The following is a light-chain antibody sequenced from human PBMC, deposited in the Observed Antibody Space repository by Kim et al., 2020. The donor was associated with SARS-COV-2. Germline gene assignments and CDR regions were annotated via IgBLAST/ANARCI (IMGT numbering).Light chain of an antibody. CDR3: EAWDDSLNGPV. J-gene: IGLJ3*02. CDR1: RSNGGRNY. CDR2: RND. V-gene: IGLV1-44*01. Sequence: GQRVTIAWSGGRSNGGRNYVYWFQHLPGAAPKLLIERNDQRPSGVPDRFSGSKSGTSASLAISGLQPEDDADYYCEAWDDSLNGPVFGGGTKLTVL.